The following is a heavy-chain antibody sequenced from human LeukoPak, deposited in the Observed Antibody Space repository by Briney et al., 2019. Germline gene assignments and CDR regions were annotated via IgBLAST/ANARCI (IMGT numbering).Heavy chain of an antibody. J-gene: IGHJ4*02. CDR2: IYHSGST. V-gene: IGHV4-38-2*02. D-gene: IGHD4-17*01. CDR3: ARDPDGDRYFDY. Sequence: SETLSLTCTVSGYSISSGYYWGWIRQPPGTGLEWIGEIYHSGSTNYNPSLKSRVTISVDKSKNQFSLKLSSVTAADTAVYYCARDPDGDRYFDYWGQGTLVTVSS. CDR1: GYSISSGYY.